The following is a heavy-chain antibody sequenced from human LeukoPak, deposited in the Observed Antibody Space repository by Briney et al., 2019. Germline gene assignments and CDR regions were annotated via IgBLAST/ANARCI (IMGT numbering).Heavy chain of an antibody. Sequence: ASVKVSCKASGYTFTSYGISWVRQAPGQGLKWMGWISAYNGNTNYAQKLQGRVTMTTDTSTSTAYMELRSLRSDDTAVYYCARERNRIAARWFDPWGQGTLVTVSS. J-gene: IGHJ5*02. CDR3: ARERNRIAARWFDP. CDR1: GYTFTSYG. CDR2: ISAYNGNT. D-gene: IGHD6-6*01. V-gene: IGHV1-18*01.